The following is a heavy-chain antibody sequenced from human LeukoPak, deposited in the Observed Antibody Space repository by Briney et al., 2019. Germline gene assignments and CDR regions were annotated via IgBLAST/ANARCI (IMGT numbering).Heavy chain of an antibody. Sequence: GGSLRLSCAASGFTFSNYWMSWVRQAPGKGLEWVANIKQDGSEQYYVDSVKGRFTISRDNSKNTLYLQMSSLGAEDTAVYFCAKDHSRSGYDKGLLDYWGQGTLVTVSS. CDR3: AKDHSRSGYDKGLLDY. CDR1: GFTFSNYW. D-gene: IGHD5-12*01. CDR2: IKQDGSEQ. V-gene: IGHV3-7*01. J-gene: IGHJ4*02.